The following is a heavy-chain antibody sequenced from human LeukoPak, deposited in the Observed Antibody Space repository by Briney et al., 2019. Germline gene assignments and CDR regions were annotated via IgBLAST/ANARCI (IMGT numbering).Heavy chain of an antibody. CDR3: AKSEGYDYGFFDY. V-gene: IGHV3-23*01. J-gene: IGHJ4*02. CDR1: GFTFSSYW. D-gene: IGHD4-17*01. Sequence: GGSLRLSCAASGFTFSSYWMTWVRQAPGKGLEWVSAISGSGGSAYYADSVKGRFTISRDNSKNTLYLQMSSLRAEDTAVYYCAKSEGYDYGFFDYWGQGTLVTVSS. CDR2: ISGSGGSA.